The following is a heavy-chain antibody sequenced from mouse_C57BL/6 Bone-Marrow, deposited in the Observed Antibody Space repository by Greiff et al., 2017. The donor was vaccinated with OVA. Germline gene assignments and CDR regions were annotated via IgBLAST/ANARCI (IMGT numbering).Heavy chain of an antibody. V-gene: IGHV1-26*01. CDR3: ALYGNYPFAY. Sequence: VQLQQSGPELVKPGASVKISCKASGYTFTDYYMNWVKQSHGKSLEWIGDINPNNGGTSYNQKLKGKATLTVDKSSSTAYMERRSLTSEDSAVYYCALYGNYPFAYWGQGTLVTVSA. J-gene: IGHJ3*01. CDR2: INPNNGGT. CDR1: GYTFTDYY. D-gene: IGHD2-1*01.